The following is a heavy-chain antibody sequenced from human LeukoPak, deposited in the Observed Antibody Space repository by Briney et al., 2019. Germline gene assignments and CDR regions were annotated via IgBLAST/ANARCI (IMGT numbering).Heavy chain of an antibody. CDR2: IYPGDSDT. CDR3: ARSRSGGYDSMYSFDY. Sequence: GETLKISCKGSGYSYNNYWIAWVRQMPGKGLEWMGIIYPGDSDTRYSPSFQGQVTILADKSISTASLQWSSLKASDTAIYYCARSRSGGYDSMYSFDYWGQGTLVTVSS. CDR1: GYSYNNYW. D-gene: IGHD5-12*01. V-gene: IGHV5-51*01. J-gene: IGHJ4*02.